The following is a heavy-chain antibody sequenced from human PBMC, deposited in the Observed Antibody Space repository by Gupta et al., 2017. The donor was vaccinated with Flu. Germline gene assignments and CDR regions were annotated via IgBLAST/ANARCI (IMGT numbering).Heavy chain of an antibody. CDR3: ARPSYASHYYGLDV. CDR2: MDPNSGNT. D-gene: IGHD1-26*01. V-gene: IGHV1-8*01. Sequence: QVQLVQSRAEVKQPGASVKVSCKASGNTFLSYDINWVRQATGQWPEWMGWMDPNSGNTGCSQKFQGRVTLTRNLSISTAYMELSSLRSDDTAVYYCARPSYASHYYGLDVWGQGTPVTVS. CDR1: GNTFLSYD. J-gene: IGHJ6*02.